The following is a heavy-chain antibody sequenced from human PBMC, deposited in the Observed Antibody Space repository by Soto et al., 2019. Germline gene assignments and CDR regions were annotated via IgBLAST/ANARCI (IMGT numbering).Heavy chain of an antibody. CDR2: SYYSGTT. D-gene: IGHD1-20*01. V-gene: IGHV4-39*01. CDR1: GASISVHSYY. Sequence: PSETLSLTCTVSGASISVHSYYWTWIRQPPGKGLEWIGSSYYSGTTYFNPSLKSRATISVDTSKNQFSLRLTSVTAADAAIYYCKTRYNWNDKYFDPWGPGALVTVSS. CDR3: KTRYNWNDKYFDP. J-gene: IGHJ5*02.